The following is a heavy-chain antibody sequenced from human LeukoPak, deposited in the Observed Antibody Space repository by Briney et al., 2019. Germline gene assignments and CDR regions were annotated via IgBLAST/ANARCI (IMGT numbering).Heavy chain of an antibody. CDR3: VKSPLNLGYCSGGSCHYFDY. J-gene: IGHJ4*02. CDR1: GFTFSSYV. CDR2: ISSNGDNT. Sequence: GGSLRLSCSASGFTFSSYVMHWVRQAPGKGLEYVSDISSNGDNTHYADYVKGRFTISRDNSKNTLYLQMNSLRAEDTAVYYCVKSPLNLGYCSGGSCHYFDYWGQGTLVTDSS. V-gene: IGHV3-64*04. D-gene: IGHD2-15*01.